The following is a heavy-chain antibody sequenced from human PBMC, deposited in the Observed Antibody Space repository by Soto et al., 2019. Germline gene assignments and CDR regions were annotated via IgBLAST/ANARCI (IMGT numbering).Heavy chain of an antibody. CDR3: AKDRHPDGIWTFDY. CDR1: GFTFSGYT. V-gene: IGHV3-23*01. CDR2: INRGGGTT. D-gene: IGHD3-9*01. J-gene: IGHJ4*02. Sequence: GGSLRLSCAASGFTFSGYTMNWVRQAQWKGLEWVSGINRGGGTTYYADSVKGRFTISRDNSKNTLYLQMNSPRAEDTAVYYCAKDRHPDGIWTFDYWGQGTLVTVSS.